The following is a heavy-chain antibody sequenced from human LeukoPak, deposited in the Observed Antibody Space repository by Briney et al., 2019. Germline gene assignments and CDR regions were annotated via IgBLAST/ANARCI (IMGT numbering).Heavy chain of an antibody. CDR3: ARDRGELRVWFDP. CDR2: INPNSGGT. CDR1: GYTFSTYP. J-gene: IGHJ5*02. D-gene: IGHD1-1*01. Sequence: ASVKVSCKASGYTFSTYPLNWVRQAPGQGLEWMGRINPNSGGTNYAQKFQGRVTMTRDTSISTAYMELSRLRSDDTAVYYCARDRGELRVWFDPWGQGTLVTVSS. V-gene: IGHV1-2*06.